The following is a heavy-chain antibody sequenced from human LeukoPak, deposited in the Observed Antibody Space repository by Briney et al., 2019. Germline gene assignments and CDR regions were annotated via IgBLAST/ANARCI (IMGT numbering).Heavy chain of an antibody. J-gene: IGHJ4*02. Sequence: SETLSLTCTVSGGSVNSGGYYWSWIRQYPGRGLEWIGYIYFSGSTFYNPSFESRVFISLDTSKNQFSLRLSSVTAADTAIYYCARQPPGSGYQYRYYFDYWGQGTLVTVSS. CDR3: ARQPPGSGYQYRYYFDY. CDR1: GGSVNSGGYY. D-gene: IGHD3-22*01. CDR2: IYFSGST. V-gene: IGHV4-31*03.